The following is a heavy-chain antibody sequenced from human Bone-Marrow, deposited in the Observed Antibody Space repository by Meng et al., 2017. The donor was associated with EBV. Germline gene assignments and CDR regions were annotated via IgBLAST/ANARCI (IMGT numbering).Heavy chain of an antibody. Sequence: LPLCAAGGGLVQPGGSLRLSCVAPGFTFRSYWMHWVRQAPGKGLVWVSRINTDGISTTYADSVKGRFTISRDNAKNTLYLQMNSLRAEDTAVYYCARAEQQLFPFDYWGQGTLVTVSS. CDR1: GFTFRSYW. CDR3: ARAEQQLFPFDY. V-gene: IGHV3-74*01. J-gene: IGHJ4*02. D-gene: IGHD6-13*01. CDR2: INTDGIST.